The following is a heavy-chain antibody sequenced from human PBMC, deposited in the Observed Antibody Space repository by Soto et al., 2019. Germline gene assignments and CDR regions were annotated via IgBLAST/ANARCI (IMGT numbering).Heavy chain of an antibody. Sequence: QLQLQESGPGLVKPWETLSLTCTVSGGSISSSNYYWGWIRQPPGKGLEWIGSIYYSGSTHYNPSLKSRATISVDKSKNQFSLQLFSVTAADTAVYYCARREVLLWFGAGWFDPWGQGILVTVSS. D-gene: IGHD3-10*01. CDR1: GGSISSSNYY. CDR3: ARREVLLWFGAGWFDP. J-gene: IGHJ5*02. V-gene: IGHV4-39*01. CDR2: IYYSGST.